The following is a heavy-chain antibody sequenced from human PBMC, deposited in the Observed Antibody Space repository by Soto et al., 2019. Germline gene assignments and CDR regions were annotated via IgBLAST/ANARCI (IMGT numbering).Heavy chain of an antibody. Sequence: QVQLVQSGAEVKKPGASVKVSCKASGYTFTNYYMHWVRQAPGQGLEWMGIINTSGGSTSYAQKFQGSVTMTRDTSTSTVYMQLSSLRSEDTAVDYCARGHLYSSSAGHWGQGTLVTVSS. J-gene: IGHJ4*02. CDR3: ARGHLYSSSAGH. D-gene: IGHD6-6*01. CDR2: INTSGGST. CDR1: GYTFTNYY. V-gene: IGHV1-46*01.